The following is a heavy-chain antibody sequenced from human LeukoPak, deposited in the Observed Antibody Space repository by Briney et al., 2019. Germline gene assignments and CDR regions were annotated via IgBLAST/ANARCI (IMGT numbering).Heavy chain of an antibody. CDR2: IIPTFGTA. D-gene: IGHD6-13*01. CDR1: GGTFSSYA. V-gene: IGHV1-69*13. Sequence: GASVKVSCKASGGTFSSYAISWVRQAPGQGLEWMGGIIPTFGTANYAQKFQGRVTITADESTSTAYMELSSLRSEDTAVYYCANPGIAAAGRAFDIWGQGTMVTVSS. CDR3: ANPGIAAAGRAFDI. J-gene: IGHJ3*02.